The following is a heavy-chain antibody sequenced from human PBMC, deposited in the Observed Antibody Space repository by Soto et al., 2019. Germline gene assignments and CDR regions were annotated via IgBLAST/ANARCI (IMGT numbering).Heavy chain of an antibody. CDR2: IIPAFASA. CDR1: GGNFRTYA. Sequence: VASVKVSCKASGGNFRTYAFTWVRQAPGQGLEWMGGIIPAFASATSAQKFQGRVTITADESTNTVYMELSSLRSEDTAVYYCARGGIHYYDRSGYPEYFHHWGQGTLVTVSS. D-gene: IGHD3-22*01. J-gene: IGHJ1*01. CDR3: ARGGIHYYDRSGYPEYFHH. V-gene: IGHV1-69*13.